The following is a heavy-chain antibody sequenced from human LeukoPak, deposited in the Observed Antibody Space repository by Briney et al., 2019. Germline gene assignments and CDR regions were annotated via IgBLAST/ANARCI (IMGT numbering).Heavy chain of an antibody. Sequence: GASVKVSCKASGYTFTSYDINWVRQATGQGLEWMGWMNPNSGNTGYAQKFQGRVTMTRNTTISTAYMELSSLRSEDTAVYYCARVGMVATAGYFDYWGQGTLVTVSS. CDR3: ARVGMVATAGYFDY. D-gene: IGHD2-21*02. J-gene: IGHJ4*02. CDR1: GYTFTSYD. V-gene: IGHV1-8*01. CDR2: MNPNSGNT.